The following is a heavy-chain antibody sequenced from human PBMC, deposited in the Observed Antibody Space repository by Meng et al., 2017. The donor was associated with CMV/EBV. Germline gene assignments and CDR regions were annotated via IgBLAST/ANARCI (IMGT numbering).Heavy chain of an antibody. Sequence: ASVKVSCKASGYTFTGYYMHWVRQAPGQGLEWMGWINPNSGGTNYAQKFQGRVTMTRDTSISTAYMELSRLRSDDTAVYYCARLIGEIVVVPAGLFYWGQGTLVTVSS. D-gene: IGHD2-2*01. CDR3: ARLIGEIVVVPAGLFY. CDR1: GYTFTGYY. CDR2: INPNSGGT. V-gene: IGHV1-2*02. J-gene: IGHJ4*02.